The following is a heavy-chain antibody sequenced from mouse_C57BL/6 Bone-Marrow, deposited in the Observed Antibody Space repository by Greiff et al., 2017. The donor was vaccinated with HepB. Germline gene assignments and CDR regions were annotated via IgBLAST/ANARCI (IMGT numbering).Heavy chain of an antibody. CDR2: LLPGSGST. Sequence: QVQLQQSGAELMKPGASVKLSCTATGYTFTGYWIEWVKQRPGHGLEWIGELLPGSGSTNYNEKFKGKATFTADTSSNTAYMQLSSLTTEDSAIYYGARWGYYGSSGGVFDYWGQGTTLTVSS. CDR3: ARWGYYGSSGGVFDY. V-gene: IGHV1-9*01. D-gene: IGHD1-1*01. CDR1: GYTFTGYW. J-gene: IGHJ2*01.